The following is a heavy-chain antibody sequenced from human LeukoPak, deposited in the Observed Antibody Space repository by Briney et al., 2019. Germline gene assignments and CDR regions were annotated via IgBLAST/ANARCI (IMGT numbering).Heavy chain of an antibody. Sequence: SETLSLTCTVSGGSISSYYRSWIRQPPGKGLECIGYIYHSGSTYYNPSLKSRVTISVDRSKNQFSLKLSSVTAADTAVYYCARDNHFDYEGAFVYWGQGTLVTVSS. J-gene: IGHJ4*02. D-gene: IGHD4-17*01. V-gene: IGHV4-59*12. CDR3: ARDNHFDYEGAFVY. CDR1: GGSISSYY. CDR2: IYHSGST.